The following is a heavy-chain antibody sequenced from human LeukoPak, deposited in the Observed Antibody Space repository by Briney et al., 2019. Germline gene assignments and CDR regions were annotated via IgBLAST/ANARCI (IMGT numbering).Heavy chain of an antibody. Sequence: SETLSLTCTVSGGSISSYYWSWIRQPPGKGLEWIGYIYYSGSTNYNPSLKSRVTISVDTSKNQFSLKLSSVTAADTAVYYCARGRQRWLQFGAFDIWGQGTMVTVSS. J-gene: IGHJ3*02. D-gene: IGHD5-24*01. V-gene: IGHV4-59*01. CDR1: GGSISSYY. CDR2: IYYSGST. CDR3: ARGRQRWLQFGAFDI.